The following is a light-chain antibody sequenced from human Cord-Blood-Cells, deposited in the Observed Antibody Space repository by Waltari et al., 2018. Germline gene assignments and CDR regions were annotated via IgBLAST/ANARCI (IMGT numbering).Light chain of an antibody. V-gene: IGKV1-5*03. CDR1: QSISSW. Sequence: DIQMTQSPSTLSASVGDRVTITCRASQSISSWLAWYPQKPGKAPKLLIYKASSLESGVPSRFSASGSGTEFTLTISSLQPDDLATYYCQQYNSYSTFGQGTKVEIK. CDR2: KAS. CDR3: QQYNSYST. J-gene: IGKJ1*01.